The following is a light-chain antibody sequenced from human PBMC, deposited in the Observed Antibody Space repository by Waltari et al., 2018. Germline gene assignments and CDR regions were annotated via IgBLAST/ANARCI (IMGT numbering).Light chain of an antibody. Sequence: EMVMTQSPATLSVSPGEGATLSCRASQSVSRNLAWYQQKPGQAPRLLIYGASTRATGVPVRFSGSGSGTEFILIISSLQSEDFAVYYCQQYNIWPLTFGGGTKVEIK. CDR1: QSVSRN. CDR2: GAS. J-gene: IGKJ4*01. V-gene: IGKV3-15*01. CDR3: QQYNIWPLT.